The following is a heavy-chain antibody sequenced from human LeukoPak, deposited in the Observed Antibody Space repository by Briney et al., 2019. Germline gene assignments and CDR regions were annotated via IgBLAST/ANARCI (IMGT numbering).Heavy chain of an antibody. Sequence: PSEALSLTCTVSGGSISSYYWSWIRQPAGKGLEWIGRIYTSGSTNYNPSLKSRVTMSVDTSKNQFSLKLSPVTAADTAVYYCAREVSGSYPGRYFDYWGQGTLVTVSS. V-gene: IGHV4-4*07. CDR2: IYTSGST. CDR1: GGSISSYY. J-gene: IGHJ4*02. CDR3: AREVSGSYPGRYFDY. D-gene: IGHD1-26*01.